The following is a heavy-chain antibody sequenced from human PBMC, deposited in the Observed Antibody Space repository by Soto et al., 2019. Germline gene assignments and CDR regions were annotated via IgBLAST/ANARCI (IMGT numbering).Heavy chain of an antibody. D-gene: IGHD3-16*01. J-gene: IGHJ6*02. CDR2: IKQDGSEI. V-gene: IGHV3-7*02. CDR1: GFTFSSYW. Sequence: GGSLRLSCAASGFTFSSYWMSWVRQGPGKGPEWVANIKQDGSEIYYVDSVKGRFTISRDNAKSSLYLQMNSLRAEDTAVYYCARSFKGDYYGMDVWGQGTTVTVSS. CDR3: ARSFKGDYYGMDV.